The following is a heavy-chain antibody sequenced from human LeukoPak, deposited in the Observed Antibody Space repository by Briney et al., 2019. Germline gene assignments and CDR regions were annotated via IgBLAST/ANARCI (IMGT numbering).Heavy chain of an antibody. Sequence: ASVKVSCKASGYTFTGYYMHWVRQAPGQGLEWMAWINPNSGGTNYAQKFQGRVTLTRDTSINTTYMELSRLRSDDTAVFYCARGSLYKDGRPNDYWGQGTLVNVSS. CDR1: GYTFTGYY. V-gene: IGHV1-2*02. CDR2: INPNSGGT. D-gene: IGHD2-15*01. CDR3: ARGSLYKDGRPNDY. J-gene: IGHJ4*02.